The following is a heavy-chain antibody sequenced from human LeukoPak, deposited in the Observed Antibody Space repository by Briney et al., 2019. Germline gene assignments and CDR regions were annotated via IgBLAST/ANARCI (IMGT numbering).Heavy chain of an antibody. CDR2: IIPIFGTA. CDR3: ARSTYVSGPYYYYYMDV. V-gene: IGHV1-69*15. CDR1: GCTFSSYA. Sequence: SVKVSCKASGCTFSSYAISWVRQAPGQGLEWMGRIIPIFGTANYAQKFQGRVTITADDSTSTAYMELSSLRSEDTAVYYCARSTYVSGPYYYYYMDVWGKGTTVTVSS. D-gene: IGHD3-10*01. J-gene: IGHJ6*03.